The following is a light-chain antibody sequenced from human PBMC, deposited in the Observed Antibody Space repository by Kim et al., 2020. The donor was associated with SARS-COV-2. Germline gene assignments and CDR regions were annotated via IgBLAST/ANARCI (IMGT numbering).Light chain of an antibody. V-gene: IGLV3-21*04. CDR3: HVWDSSSDHYV. J-gene: IGLJ1*01. CDR1: NIRSKT. CDR2: YDS. Sequence: YELTQPPSVSVAPGKTARITCGGNNIRSKTVHWYQQKPGRAPVQVIYYDSDRPSGIPERFSGSSSGDTATLTISRVEVGDEADYYCHVWDSSSDHYVFG.